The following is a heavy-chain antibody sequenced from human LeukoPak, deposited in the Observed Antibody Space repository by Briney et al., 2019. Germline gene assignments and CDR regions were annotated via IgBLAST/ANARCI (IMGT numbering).Heavy chain of an antibody. J-gene: IGHJ6*03. CDR3: ARDRGRAAGRVSSSYMDV. CDR1: GYSISSGYY. Sequence: SETLSLTCSVSGYSISSGYYWGWIRQPPGKGLEWIGSIYHSGSTYYNPSLKSRVTISVDTSENQFSLKLSSVTAADTAVYYCARDRGRAAGRVSSSYMDVWGKGTTVTVSS. CDR2: IYHSGST. D-gene: IGHD6-13*01. V-gene: IGHV4-38-2*02.